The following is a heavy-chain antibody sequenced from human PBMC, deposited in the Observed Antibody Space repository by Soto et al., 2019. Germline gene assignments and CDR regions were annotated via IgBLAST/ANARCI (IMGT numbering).Heavy chain of an antibody. CDR3: AREGIQLWAYCFDY. J-gene: IGHJ4*02. V-gene: IGHV4-31*03. CDR1: GGSISSGGYY. Sequence: SETLSLTCTVSGGSISSGGYYWSWIRQHPGKGLEWIGYIYYSGSTYYNPSLKSRVTISVDTSKNQFSLKLSSVTAADTAVYYCAREGIQLWAYCFDYWGQGTLVTVSS. CDR2: IYYSGST. D-gene: IGHD5-18*01.